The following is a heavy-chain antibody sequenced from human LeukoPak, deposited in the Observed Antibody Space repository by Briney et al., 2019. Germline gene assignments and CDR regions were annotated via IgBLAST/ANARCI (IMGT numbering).Heavy chain of an antibody. V-gene: IGHV1-18*04. CDR1: GYTFTSHY. J-gene: IGHJ4*02. Sequence: ASVKVSCKASGYTFTSHYMHWVRQAPGQGLEWMGWSSVYNGNTEYAQKFQGRVTMTTDTTTSTAYMELRTLISDDTAVYYCAKGRRVDADDHFDYWGQGTLVTVSS. CDR2: SSVYNGNT. CDR3: AKGRRVDADDHFDY. D-gene: IGHD1-1*01.